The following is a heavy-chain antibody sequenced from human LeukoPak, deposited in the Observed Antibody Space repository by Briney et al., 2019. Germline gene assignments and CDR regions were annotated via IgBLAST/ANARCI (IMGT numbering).Heavy chain of an antibody. Sequence: GGSLRLSCAASGFTFSSHSMSWVRQAPGKGLEWVSSIVGTGVSRDYADSVKGRFTVSRDNSNNTLYLQMNSLRAEDTAVYYCAKSRVYPVHYFDYWGQGTLVTVSS. CDR2: IVGTGVSR. D-gene: IGHD3-10*01. J-gene: IGHJ4*02. V-gene: IGHV3-23*01. CDR1: GFTFSSHS. CDR3: AKSRVYPVHYFDY.